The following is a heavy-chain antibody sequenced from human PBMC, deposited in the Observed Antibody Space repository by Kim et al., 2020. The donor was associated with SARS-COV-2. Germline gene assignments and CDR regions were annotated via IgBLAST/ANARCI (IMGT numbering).Heavy chain of an antibody. J-gene: IGHJ6*02. CDR3: ARELAVAGTLYYYYYYGMDV. V-gene: IGHV1-46*01. CDR1: GYTFTSYY. CDR2: INPSGGST. D-gene: IGHD6-19*01. Sequence: ASVKVSCKASGYTFTSYYMHWVRQAPGQGLEWMGIINPSGGSTSYAQKFQGRVTMTRDTSTSTVYMELSSLRSEDTAVYYCARELAVAGTLYYYYYYGMDVWGQGTTVTVSS.